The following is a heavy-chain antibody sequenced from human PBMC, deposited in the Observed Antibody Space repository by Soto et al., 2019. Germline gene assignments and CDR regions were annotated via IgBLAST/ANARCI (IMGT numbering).Heavy chain of an antibody. D-gene: IGHD3-22*01. J-gene: IGHJ4*02. CDR2: ISGSGGST. CDR1: GFTFSSYA. V-gene: IGHV3-23*01. Sequence: GVSLRLSCAASGFTFSSYAMSWVRQAPGKGLEWVSAISGSGGSTYYADSVKGRFTISRDNSKNTLYLQMNSLRAEDTAVYYCAKQKYYYDSSGYWDYFDYWGQGTLVTVSS. CDR3: AKQKYYYDSSGYWDYFDY.